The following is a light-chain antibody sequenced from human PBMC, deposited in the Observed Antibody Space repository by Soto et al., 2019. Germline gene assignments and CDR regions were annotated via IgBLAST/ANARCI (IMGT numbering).Light chain of an antibody. V-gene: IGKV3-20*01. CDR1: QSVXNNY. CDR2: GAN. Sequence: IVLTQSPGTLSLSPGERATLSCRASQSVXNNYLAWYRQKPGQAPRLLXXGANXRIIGIPDRFSGSASGTDFTLTISRLEPEDFAVDYCQLYGVRSPRSTVGQGTRLEIK. J-gene: IGKJ5*01. CDR3: QLYGVRSPRST.